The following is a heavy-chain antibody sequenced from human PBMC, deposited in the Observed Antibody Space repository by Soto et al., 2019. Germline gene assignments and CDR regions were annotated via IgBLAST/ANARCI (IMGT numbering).Heavy chain of an antibody. CDR3: ARERVPSYIHHTWFDS. J-gene: IGHJ5*01. Sequence: QVQLQESGPGLVRPSQTLSLTCTVSGGSISSGDYYWSWLRQSPGKGLEWIGYNYYSGSTYYNLTLKSPVTISIDTSKNQFSLKLSSVTAADTAVYYCARERVPSYIHHTWFDSWGQGTLVTVSA. CDR1: GGSISSGDYY. V-gene: IGHV4-30-4*01. D-gene: IGHD3-10*01. CDR2: NYYSGST.